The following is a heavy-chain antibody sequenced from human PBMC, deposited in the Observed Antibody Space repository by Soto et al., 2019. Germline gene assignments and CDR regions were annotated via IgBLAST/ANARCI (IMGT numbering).Heavy chain of an antibody. Sequence: QVQLVQSGAEVKKPGASVKVSCKFSGYSFINYGMTWVRQAPGQGFEWRRWLSGSNGATTYAQRFQGRVTLTTDTSTNTAYMELRSLRLDDTAIYYCARDSKWLIINGNWFDSWGQGTLVTVSS. CDR1: GYSFINYG. CDR2: LSGSNGAT. J-gene: IGHJ5*01. D-gene: IGHD5-12*01. V-gene: IGHV1-18*04. CDR3: ARDSKWLIINGNWFDS.